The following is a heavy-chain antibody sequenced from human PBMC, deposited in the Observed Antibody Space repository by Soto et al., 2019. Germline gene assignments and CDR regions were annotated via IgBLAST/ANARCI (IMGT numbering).Heavy chain of an antibody. V-gene: IGHV3-7*03. CDR1: GFTFTRYY. Sequence: LRLSCVASGFTFTRYYMTWVRQAPGKGLEWVASINLDGSEQFYVDSVKGRFIISRDNARSSLYLQMNSLRAEDTALYFCSRENWFQDYWGPGTLVTVSS. J-gene: IGHJ4*02. CDR3: SRENWFQDY. D-gene: IGHD3-9*01. CDR2: INLDGSEQ.